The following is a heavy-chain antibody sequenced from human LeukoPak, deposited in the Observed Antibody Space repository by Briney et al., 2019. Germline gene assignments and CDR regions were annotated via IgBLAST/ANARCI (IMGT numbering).Heavy chain of an antibody. J-gene: IGHJ3*02. CDR3: ARNLYSGEAFDI. D-gene: IGHD1-26*01. Sequence: GGSLRLSCAASGFTFSSNYMSWVRQAPGKGLEWVSVIYSGGSTYYADSVKGRFTISRDNSKNTLYLQMNSLRAEDTAVYYCARNLYSGEAFDIWGQGTMVTVSS. CDR2: IYSGGST. V-gene: IGHV3-66*01. CDR1: GFTFSSNY.